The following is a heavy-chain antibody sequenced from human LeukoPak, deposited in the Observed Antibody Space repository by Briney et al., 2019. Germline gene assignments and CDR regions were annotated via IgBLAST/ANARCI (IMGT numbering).Heavy chain of an antibody. D-gene: IGHD6-19*01. J-gene: IGHJ3*02. V-gene: IGHV4-31*03. CDR2: IYYSGST. CDR1: GGSISSGGYY. Sequence: SQTLSLTCTVSGGSISSGGYYWSWIRQHPGKGLEWIGYIYYSGSTYYNPSLKSRVTISVDTSKNQFSLKLSSVTAADTAVYYCATGIAVAADDAFDIWGQGTMVTVSP. CDR3: ATGIAVAADDAFDI.